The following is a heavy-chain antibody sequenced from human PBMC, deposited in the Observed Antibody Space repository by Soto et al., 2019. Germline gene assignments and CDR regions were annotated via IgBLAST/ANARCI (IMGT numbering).Heavy chain of an antibody. J-gene: IGHJ4*02. CDR1: GFSFSSNA. V-gene: IGHV3-30-3*01. CDR2: ILYDGSYR. CDR3: ARANSEVALDY. D-gene: IGHD5-12*01. Sequence: GSLRLSCAASGFSFSSNAMHWVRQAPGKGLEWVAVILYDGSYRYYADSVKGRFTVSRDNSKNTVYLQMNSLRAEDTAVYYCARANSEVALDYWGQGTLVTVSS.